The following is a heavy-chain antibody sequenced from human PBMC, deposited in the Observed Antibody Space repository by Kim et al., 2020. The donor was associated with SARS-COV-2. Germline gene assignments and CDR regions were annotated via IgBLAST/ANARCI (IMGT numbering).Heavy chain of an antibody. D-gene: IGHD3-22*01. V-gene: IGHV3-33*01. Sequence: GGSLRLSCAASGFTFSSYGMHWVRQAPGKGLEWVAIIWYDGSNKYYADSVKGRFTISRDNSKNTVYLQMNSLRAEDTAVYYCARGGDGSSGYRDWGQGTL. CDR2: IWYDGSNK. J-gene: IGHJ4*02. CDR1: GFTFSSYG. CDR3: ARGGDGSSGYRD.